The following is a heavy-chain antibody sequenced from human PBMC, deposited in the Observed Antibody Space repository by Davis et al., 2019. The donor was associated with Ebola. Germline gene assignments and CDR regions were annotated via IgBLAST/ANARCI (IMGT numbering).Heavy chain of an antibody. CDR3: ARAPHCGGVCNGFHYYGMDV. CDR2: INTDGTTT. J-gene: IGHJ6*02. V-gene: IGHV3-74*01. D-gene: IGHD2-8*02. CDR1: GFTFSNYW. Sequence: PGGSLRLSCAASGFTFSNYWIHWVRLAPGKGPVWVSRINTDGTTTTYADSVKGRFTISRDNAKNTLYLQMNSLRAEDTAVYYCARAPHCGGVCNGFHYYGMDVWGQGTTVTVSS.